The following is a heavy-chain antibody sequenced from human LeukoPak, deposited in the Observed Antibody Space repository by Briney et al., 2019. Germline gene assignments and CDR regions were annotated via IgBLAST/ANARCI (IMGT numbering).Heavy chain of an antibody. J-gene: IGHJ5*02. Sequence: PGGSLRLSCAASGFTFSTYGMSWVRQAPGKGLEWVSAISGSGASTYYADPVKGRFTISRDNSKNTLYLQMNSLRAEDTAIYYCAKGQQQLVFCWFDPWGQGTLVTVSS. CDR1: GFTFSTYG. CDR3: AKGQQQLVFCWFDP. V-gene: IGHV3-23*01. CDR2: ISGSGAST. D-gene: IGHD6-13*01.